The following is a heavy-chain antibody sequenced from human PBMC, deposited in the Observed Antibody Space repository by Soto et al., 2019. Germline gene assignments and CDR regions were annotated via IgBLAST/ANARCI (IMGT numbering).Heavy chain of an antibody. J-gene: IGHJ4*02. V-gene: IGHV1-3*05. Sequence: QVQLVQSGAEEKKPGASLKVSCKASGYTFTSYAMSWVRQAPGQRLEWMGWINAGNGNTKYSEKFQGRVTITRDTSASTAYMELSSLRSEDTAVYYCARDQRIAFDYWGQGTLVTVSS. CDR3: ARDQRIAFDY. D-gene: IGHD6-25*01. CDR1: GYTFTSYA. CDR2: INAGNGNT.